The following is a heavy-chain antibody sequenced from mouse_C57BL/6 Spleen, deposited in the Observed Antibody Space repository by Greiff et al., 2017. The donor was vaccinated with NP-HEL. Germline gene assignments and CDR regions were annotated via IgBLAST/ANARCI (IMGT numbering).Heavy chain of an antibody. CDR3: ARKGTTVVVHFDY. J-gene: IGHJ2*01. CDR2: IDPSDSYT. Sequence: QVQLQQPGAELVMPGASVKLSCKASGYTFTSYWMHWVKQRPGQGLEWIGEIDPSDSYTNYNQKFKGKSTLTVDKSSSTAYMQRSSLTSEDSAVYYCARKGTTVVVHFDYWGQGTTLTVSS. V-gene: IGHV1-69*01. D-gene: IGHD1-1*01. CDR1: GYTFTSYW.